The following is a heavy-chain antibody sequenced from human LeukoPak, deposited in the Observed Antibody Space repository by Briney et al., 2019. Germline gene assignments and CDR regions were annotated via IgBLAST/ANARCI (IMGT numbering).Heavy chain of an antibody. Sequence: ASVKVSCKASGYTFTSYYMHWVRQAPGQGLEWMGIINPSGGSTSYAQKFQGRVTMTRDTSTSTVYMELSSLRYEDTAVYYCAREYYDSSGYYFYVDYWGQGTLVTVSS. CDR3: AREYYDSSGYYFYVDY. D-gene: IGHD3-22*01. CDR1: GYTFTSYY. CDR2: INPSGGST. V-gene: IGHV1-46*01. J-gene: IGHJ4*02.